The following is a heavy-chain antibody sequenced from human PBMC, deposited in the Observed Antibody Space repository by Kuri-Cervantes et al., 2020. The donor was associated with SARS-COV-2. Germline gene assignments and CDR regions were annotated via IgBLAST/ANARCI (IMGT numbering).Heavy chain of an antibody. Sequence: GGSLRLSCAASGFTFSDYYMSWIRQAPGKGLEWVSYISSSGSTIYYADSVKGRFTISRDNAKNSPYLQMNSLRAEDTAVYYCARDRRVGWADYWGQGTLVTVSS. CDR1: GFTFSDYY. CDR2: ISSSGSTI. CDR3: ARDRRVGWADY. J-gene: IGHJ4*02. V-gene: IGHV3-11*04. D-gene: IGHD1-26*01.